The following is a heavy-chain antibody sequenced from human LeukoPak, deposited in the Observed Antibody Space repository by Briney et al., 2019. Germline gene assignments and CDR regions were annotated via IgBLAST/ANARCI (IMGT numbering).Heavy chain of an antibody. CDR1: GVSITSYY. J-gene: IGHJ3*02. Sequence: SETLSLTCSVSGVSITSYYWNWIRQSPGKGLEWLGNIHSRGTTNYNPSLKSRVTISVDTSKNQFSLKLSSVTAADTAVYYCARDIEGHLAFDIWGQGTMVTVSS. CDR2: IHSRGTT. CDR3: ARDIEGHLAFDI. V-gene: IGHV4-59*12.